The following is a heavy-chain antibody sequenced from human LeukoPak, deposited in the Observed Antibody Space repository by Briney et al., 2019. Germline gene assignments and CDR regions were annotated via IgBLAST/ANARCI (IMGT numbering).Heavy chain of an antibody. CDR1: GYTFTSYG. CDR2: ISAYNGNT. Sequence: GASVKVSCKPSGYTFTSYGISWVRQAPGQGLEWMGWISAYNGNTNYAQKLQGRVTMTTDTSTSTAYMELRSLRSDDTAVYYCAREALLLSGYAFDYWGQGTLVTVSS. J-gene: IGHJ4*02. V-gene: IGHV1-18*01. CDR3: AREALLLSGYAFDY. D-gene: IGHD3-22*01.